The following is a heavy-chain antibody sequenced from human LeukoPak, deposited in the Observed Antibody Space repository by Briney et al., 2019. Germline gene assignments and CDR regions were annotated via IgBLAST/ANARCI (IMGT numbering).Heavy chain of an antibody. D-gene: IGHD1-26*01. CDR3: ARVSSGNYGDSRFDY. Sequence: ASVKVSCKASGYTFTGYYMHWVRQAPGQGLEWMGWINPNSGGTNYAQKFQGRVTMTRDTSISTAYMELSSPRSDDTAVYYCARVSSGNYGDSRFDYWGQGTLVIVSS. J-gene: IGHJ4*02. CDR1: GYTFTGYY. CDR2: INPNSGGT. V-gene: IGHV1-2*02.